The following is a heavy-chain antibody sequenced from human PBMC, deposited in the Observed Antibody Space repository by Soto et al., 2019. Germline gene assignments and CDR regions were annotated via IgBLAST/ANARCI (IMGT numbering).Heavy chain of an antibody. V-gene: IGHV4-30-4*01. CDR1: GGSISIDDYY. CDR2: IYYSGST. D-gene: IGHD2-15*01. J-gene: IGHJ6*03. Sequence: SETLSLTCTFSGGSISIDDYYWSWIRQPPGKGREWIGYIYYSGSTYYNPSLKSRVTISVDTSKNHFSLKLSSVTAADTAVYYCARYCSGGSCYGYYYYMDVWGKGTTVTVSS. CDR3: ARYCSGGSCYGYYYYMDV.